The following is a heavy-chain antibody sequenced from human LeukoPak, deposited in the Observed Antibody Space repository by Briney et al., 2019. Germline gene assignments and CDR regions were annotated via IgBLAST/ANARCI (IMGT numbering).Heavy chain of an antibody. CDR3: ARQTDISGYYYGY. V-gene: IGHV4-39*01. Sequence: SETLSLTCSVSGGSISSSSYYWGWMRQPPGKGQEWIGSINYSGSTYYNPSLKSQITISVDTSKNQFSLNLSSVTATDTAVYYCARQTDISGYYYGYWGQGTLVTVSS. J-gene: IGHJ4*02. D-gene: IGHD3-22*01. CDR1: GGSISSSSYY. CDR2: INYSGST.